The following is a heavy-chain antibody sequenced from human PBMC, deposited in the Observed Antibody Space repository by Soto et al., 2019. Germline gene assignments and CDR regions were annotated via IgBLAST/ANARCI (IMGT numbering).Heavy chain of an antibody. Sequence: LRLSCAASGCTLSDHYMCWIRQAPGKGLEWIGYSSNSGSFTRYADSVKGRFSISRDNAKNSLYLQINSLRGDDTAIYYCAREGRIAAAGRFDYWGQGTLVTVSS. CDR2: SSNSGSFT. V-gene: IGHV3-11*06. D-gene: IGHD6-13*01. CDR3: AREGRIAAAGRFDY. J-gene: IGHJ4*02. CDR1: GCTLSDHY.